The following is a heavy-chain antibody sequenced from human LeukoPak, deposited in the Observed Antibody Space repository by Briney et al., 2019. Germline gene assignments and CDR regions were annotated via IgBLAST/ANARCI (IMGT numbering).Heavy chain of an antibody. CDR2: ISSSSSYI. J-gene: IGHJ4*02. CDR1: GFTFSSYR. Sequence: GGSLRLSCAASGFTFSSYRMNWVRQAPGKGLEWVSSISSSSSYIYYADSVKGRFTISRDNAKNSLYLQMNSLRAEDTALYYCGKDGYNYDSSIHHDYWGQGTLVTVSS. V-gene: IGHV3-21*04. CDR3: GKDGYNYDSSIHHDY. D-gene: IGHD3-22*01.